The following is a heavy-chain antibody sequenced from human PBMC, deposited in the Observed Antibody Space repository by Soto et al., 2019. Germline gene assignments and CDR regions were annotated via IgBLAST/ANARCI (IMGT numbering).Heavy chain of an antibody. CDR2: IYYSGST. CDR1: GGSISSYY. Sequence: SETLSLTCTVSGGSISSYYWSWIRQPPGKGLEWIGYIYYSGSTNYNPSLKSRVTISVDTSQNQVSLELRSVTAADTAVYYCAGKPNALYYFDYWGQGILVTVSS. V-gene: IGHV4-59*12. CDR3: AGKPNALYYFDY. D-gene: IGHD2-8*01. J-gene: IGHJ4*02.